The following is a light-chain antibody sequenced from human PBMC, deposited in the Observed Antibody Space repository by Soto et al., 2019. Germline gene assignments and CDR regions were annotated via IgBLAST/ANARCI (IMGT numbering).Light chain of an antibody. J-gene: IGKJ1*01. Sequence: DIQMTQSPSTLSASVGDRVTITCRAGQSISNWLAWYQQKPGKAPKLLIYDASSLESGVPSRFSGSGSGTEFTLTISSLQPDDFATYYCQQYNSYSATFGQGTKVEIK. CDR3: QQYNSYSAT. CDR2: DAS. CDR1: QSISNW. V-gene: IGKV1-5*01.